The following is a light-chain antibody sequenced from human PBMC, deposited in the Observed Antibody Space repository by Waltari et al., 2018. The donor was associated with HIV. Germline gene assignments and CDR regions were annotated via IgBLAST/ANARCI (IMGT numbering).Light chain of an antibody. J-gene: IGLJ2*01. Sequence: QSALTQPASVSGSPGQSITISCTGIRNALSTYKLVSWSQHHPGTSPRLIMFEINKRPSGVANSFSGCKSDNVASLTICGLQAEDEDDYYCCSSAGLVVFGGGTRLTV. CDR3: CSSAGLVV. V-gene: IGLV2-23*02. CDR1: RNALSTYKL. CDR2: EIN.